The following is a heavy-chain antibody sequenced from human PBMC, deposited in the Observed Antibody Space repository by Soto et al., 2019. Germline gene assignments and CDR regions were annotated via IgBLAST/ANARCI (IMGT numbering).Heavy chain of an antibody. CDR1: GNNFARHW. D-gene: IGHD2-15*01. CDR2: IFPDDSDT. Sequence: ELQLVQSGAEVKKPGESLKISCKDSGNNFARHWDGWVRQMPGKGLEWIGIIFPDDSDTTYSPSAQGQVIISADKSISTAYLQWSSLKTSDTAIYYCARRGYCSGGSCWDTWGQGTLVTVSS. V-gene: IGHV5-51*03. J-gene: IGHJ4*02. CDR3: ARRGYCSGGSCWDT.